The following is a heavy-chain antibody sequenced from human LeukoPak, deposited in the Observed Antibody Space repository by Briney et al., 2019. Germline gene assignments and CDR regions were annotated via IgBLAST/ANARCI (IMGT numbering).Heavy chain of an antibody. CDR2: MNPNSGNT. CDR3: ARLVPKYGSGSYPRFDP. Sequence: ASVKVSCKASGYTFTSYDINWVRQATGQGLEWMGWMNPNSGNTGYAQKFQGRVTITRNTSISTAYMELSSLRSEDTAVYYCARLVPKYGSGSYPRFDPWGQRTLVTVSS. V-gene: IGHV1-8*03. D-gene: IGHD3-10*01. J-gene: IGHJ5*02. CDR1: GYTFTSYD.